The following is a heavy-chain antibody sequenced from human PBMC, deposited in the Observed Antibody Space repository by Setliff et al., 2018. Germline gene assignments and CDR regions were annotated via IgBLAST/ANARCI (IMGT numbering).Heavy chain of an antibody. J-gene: IGHJ2*01. CDR3: AGNPDFLQYSFDL. CDR2: IYHSGIT. V-gene: IGHV4-4*02. D-gene: IGHD5-12*01. CDR1: GGSISSSNW. Sequence: SETLSLTCAVSGGSISSSNWWSWVRQPPGKGLEWIGEIYHSGITNYNPSLKSRVTISIDTSKSQFSLKLSSMTAADTALYYCAGNPDFLQYSFDLWGRGTLVTVSS.